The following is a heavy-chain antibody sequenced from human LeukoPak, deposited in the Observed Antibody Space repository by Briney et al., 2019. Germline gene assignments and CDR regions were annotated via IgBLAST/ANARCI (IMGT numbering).Heavy chain of an antibody. Sequence: GGSLRLSCAASGFTFSSYGMHWVRQAPGKGLEWVAVISYDGSNKYYADSVKGRFTISRDNSKNTLYMQMNSLRAEDTAIYYCAKEVTSAWHGFGYWGQGTLVTVSS. CDR3: AKEVTSAWHGFGY. J-gene: IGHJ4*02. CDR1: GFTFSSYG. V-gene: IGHV3-30*18. CDR2: ISYDGSNK. D-gene: IGHD6-19*01.